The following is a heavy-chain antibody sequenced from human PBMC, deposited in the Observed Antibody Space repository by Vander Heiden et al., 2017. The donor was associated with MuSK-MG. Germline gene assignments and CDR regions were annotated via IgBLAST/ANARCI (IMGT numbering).Heavy chain of an antibody. CDR1: GFTFSSYD. CDR2: ISGSGGST. D-gene: IGHD3-10*01. Sequence: EVQLVESGGGLVQPGGSLRLSCAASGFTFSSYDMSWVRQAPGKGLDGVSAISGSGGSTYYADSVKGRFTISRDNSKNTLYLQMNSLSAEDTAVYYCARAGVVVRGWFDPWGQGTLVTVSS. V-gene: IGHV3-23*04. CDR3: ARAGVVVRGWFDP. J-gene: IGHJ5*02.